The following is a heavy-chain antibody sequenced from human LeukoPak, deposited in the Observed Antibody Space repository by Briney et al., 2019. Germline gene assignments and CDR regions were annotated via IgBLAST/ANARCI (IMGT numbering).Heavy chain of an antibody. CDR3: ARDLGPPHDSYGLDY. CDR1: GGSISISSHY. D-gene: IGHD5-18*01. CDR2: IYYSGST. Sequence: SETLSLTCTVSGGSISISSHYWVWIRQPPGKGLEWIGYIYYSGSTNYNPSLKSRVTISVDTSKNQFSLKLSSVTAADTAVYYCARDLGPPHDSYGLDYWGQGTLVTVSS. J-gene: IGHJ4*02. V-gene: IGHV4-61*01.